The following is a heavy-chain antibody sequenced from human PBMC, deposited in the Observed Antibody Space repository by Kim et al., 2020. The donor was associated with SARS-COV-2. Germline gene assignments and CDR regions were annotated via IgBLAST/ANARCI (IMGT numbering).Heavy chain of an antibody. Sequence: GGSLRLSCAASGFTFSHYAMSWVRQAPGKGLEWVSGISDSADYTYYADSVKGRFTISRDNSKNTLFLQMYSLRAEDTAVYYCAKWREYCGSSTCFQNFDYWGQGTLVTVSS. CDR1: GFTFSHYA. D-gene: IGHD2-2*01. J-gene: IGHJ4*02. CDR2: ISDSADYT. CDR3: AKWREYCGSSTCFQNFDY. V-gene: IGHV3-23*01.